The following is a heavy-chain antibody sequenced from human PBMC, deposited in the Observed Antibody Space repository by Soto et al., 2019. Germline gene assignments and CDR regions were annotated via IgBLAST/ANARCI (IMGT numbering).Heavy chain of an antibody. CDR2: IYYSGST. Sequence: SETLSLTCTVSGGSISSYYWSWIRQPPGKGLEWIGYIYYSGSTNYNPSLKSRVTISVDRSKNQFSLKLSSVTAADTAAFYCARVAVMPFSTTSFDYWGKEPRGTISS. CDR3: ARVAVMPFSTTSFDY. CDR1: GGSISSYY. D-gene: IGHD1-1*01. J-gene: IGHJ4*02. V-gene: IGHV4-59*12.